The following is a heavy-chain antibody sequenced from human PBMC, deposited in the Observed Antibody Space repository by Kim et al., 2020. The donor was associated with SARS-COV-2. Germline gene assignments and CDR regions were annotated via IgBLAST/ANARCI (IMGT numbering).Heavy chain of an antibody. CDR2: INHSGST. Sequence: SETLSLTCAVYGGSFSGYYWSWIRQPPGKGLEWIGEINHSGSTNYNPSLKSRVTISVDTSKNQFSLKLSSVTAADTAVYYCASEIDGRGALFDLWGRGTLVTVSS. V-gene: IGHV4-34*01. D-gene: IGHD3-10*01. CDR3: ASEIDGRGALFDL. J-gene: IGHJ2*01. CDR1: GGSFSGYY.